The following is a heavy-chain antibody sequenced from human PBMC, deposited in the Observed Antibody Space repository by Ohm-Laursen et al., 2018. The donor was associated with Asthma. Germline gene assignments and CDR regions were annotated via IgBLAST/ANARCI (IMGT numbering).Heavy chain of an antibody. D-gene: IGHD6-19*01. V-gene: IGHV3-15*01. CDR2: IKSNTYGGAT. Sequence: SLRLSCAAFGITFSKAWMSWVRQAPGKGLEWVARIKSNTYGGATDYPAPVKGRFTISRDDSKNTLYLQMNNLESEDRAVYYCTTDGYGSGWSYYFDNWGKGTLVTVSS. J-gene: IGHJ4*02. CDR3: TTDGYGSGWSYYFDN. CDR1: GITFSKAW.